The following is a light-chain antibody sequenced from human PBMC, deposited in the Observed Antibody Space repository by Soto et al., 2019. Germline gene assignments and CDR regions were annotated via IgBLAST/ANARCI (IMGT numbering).Light chain of an antibody. Sequence: ATTITKSPGSLSAYIGDRETGTCRASQGIRNDLAWYQQKPGKAPKLLIYAAFNLQSGVPSRFSGSGSGTDFTLTISSLQPEDFATYYCLQNYNYPWTFGQGTKVDIK. CDR1: QGIRND. CDR3: LQNYNYPWT. CDR2: AAF. J-gene: IGKJ1*01. V-gene: IGKV1-6*01.